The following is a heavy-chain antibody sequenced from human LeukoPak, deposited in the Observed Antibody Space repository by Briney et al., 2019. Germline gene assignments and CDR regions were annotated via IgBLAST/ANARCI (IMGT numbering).Heavy chain of an antibody. D-gene: IGHD3-10*01. J-gene: IGHJ3*02. V-gene: IGHV1-18*01. CDR2: ISAYNGNT. CDR3: ARGGRLLWFGELLYTNAFDI. CDR1: GYTFTSYG. Sequence: ASVKVSCKASGYTFTSYGISWVRQAPGQGLEWMGWISAYNGNTNYAQKLQGRVTMTTDTSTSTAYMELRSLRSDDTAVYYCARGGRLLWFGELLYTNAFDIWGQGTMVTVSS.